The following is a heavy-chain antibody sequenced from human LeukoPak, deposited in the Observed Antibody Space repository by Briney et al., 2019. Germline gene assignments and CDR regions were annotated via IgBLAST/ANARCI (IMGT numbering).Heavy chain of an antibody. J-gene: IGHJ6*02. V-gene: IGHV4-59*01. Sequence: TSETLSLTCTVSGDPISIYYWSWIRKPPGKGLEGIGYIYYSGSTNYNPSLRNRVTISVDTSQNQFSLKLSSVTAADTAVYYCARDKAISYAMDVWGQGTTVTVSS. D-gene: IGHD2-2*01. CDR2: IYYSGST. CDR3: ARDKAISYAMDV. CDR1: GDPISIYY.